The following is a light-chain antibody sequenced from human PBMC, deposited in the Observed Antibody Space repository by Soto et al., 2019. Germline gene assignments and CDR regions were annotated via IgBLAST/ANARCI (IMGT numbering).Light chain of an antibody. CDR2: GAS. Sequence: VWTQSPCTLYLSPGDRATLSCRASQSVSSSYLAWYQQKPGQAPRLLIYGASSRATGIPDRFSGSGSGTDFTLTISRLEPEDFAVYYCQQYGSSPIPFGQGTRLEIK. CDR1: QSVSSSY. J-gene: IGKJ5*01. CDR3: QQYGSSPIP. V-gene: IGKV3-20*01.